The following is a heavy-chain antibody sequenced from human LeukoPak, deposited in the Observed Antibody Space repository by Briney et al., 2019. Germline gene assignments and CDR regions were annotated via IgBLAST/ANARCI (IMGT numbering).Heavy chain of an antibody. V-gene: IGHV3-7*03. CDR3: ASGPRYCRSNICYEDY. Sequence: GGSLRLSCGASGFTFRSYWMSWVRQAPGKGLGWVANIKEDGSQKYYVNSVKGRFTISRDNAKNSLYLQMDSLGAEDTAVYYCASGPRYCRSNICYEDYWGQGTLVTVSS. CDR2: IKEDGSQK. D-gene: IGHD2-2*01. J-gene: IGHJ4*02. CDR1: GFTFRSYW.